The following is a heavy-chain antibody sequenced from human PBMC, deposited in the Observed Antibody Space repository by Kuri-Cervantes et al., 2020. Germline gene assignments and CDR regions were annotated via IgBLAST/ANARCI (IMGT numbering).Heavy chain of an antibody. V-gene: IGHV3-11*01. D-gene: IGHD2-2*01. CDR3: EREGFREYQLLWGGYYFHY. J-gene: IGHJ4*02. Sequence: GESLKISCAASGFTFSEYYMSWIRQAPGKGLEWVSYISSSGSTIYYADSVKGRFTISRDNAKKSLYLQMNSLRAEDPAVYYCEREGFREYQLLWGGYYFHYWGQGTLVTVSS. CDR2: ISSSGSTI. CDR1: GFTFSEYY.